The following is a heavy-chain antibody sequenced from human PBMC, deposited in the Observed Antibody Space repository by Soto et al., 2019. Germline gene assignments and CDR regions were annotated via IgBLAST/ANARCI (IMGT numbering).Heavy chain of an antibody. V-gene: IGHV3-30*18. CDR3: AKDKGKWFGIGGMDV. J-gene: IGHJ6*02. Sequence: GGSLRLSCAASGFTFSSYGMHWVRQAPGKGLEWVAVISYDGSNKYDADSVKGRFTISRDNSKNTLHLQMKSLRAEDKAVYYCAKDKGKWFGIGGMDVWGQGTTVTVSS. CDR2: ISYDGSNK. CDR1: GFTFSSYG. D-gene: IGHD3-10*01.